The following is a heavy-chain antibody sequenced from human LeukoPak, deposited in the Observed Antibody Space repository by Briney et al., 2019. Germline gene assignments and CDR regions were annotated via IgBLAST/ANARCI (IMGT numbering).Heavy chain of an antibody. CDR3: ARDLRGDYDFWSGRFPID. Sequence: GGSLRLSCAASGFTFSSYAMSWVRQAPGKGLEWVSAISGSGGSTYYADSVKGRFTISRDNSKDTLYLEMHSLIREDTAVYYCARDLRGDYDFWSGRFPIDWGRGTLVTVPS. V-gene: IGHV3-23*01. CDR1: GFTFSSYA. D-gene: IGHD3-3*01. J-gene: IGHJ4*02. CDR2: ISGSGGST.